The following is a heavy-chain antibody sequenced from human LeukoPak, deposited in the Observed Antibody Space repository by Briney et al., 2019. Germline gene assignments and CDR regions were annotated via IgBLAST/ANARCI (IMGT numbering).Heavy chain of an antibody. CDR2: IKSKTDGGTT. Sequence: PGGSLRLSCAASGFTFSNAWMSWVRQAPGRGLEWVGRIKSKTDGGTTDYAAPVKRRFTISRDDSKNTLYLQMHSLKTEDTAVYYCSMAGTVGPDWFDPWGQGTLVTVSP. CDR1: GFTFSNAW. CDR3: SMAGTVGPDWFDP. D-gene: IGHD6-19*01. J-gene: IGHJ5*02. V-gene: IGHV3-15*01.